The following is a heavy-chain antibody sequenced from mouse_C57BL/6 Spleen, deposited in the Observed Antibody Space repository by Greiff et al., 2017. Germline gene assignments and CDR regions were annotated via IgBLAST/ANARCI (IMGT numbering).Heavy chain of an antibody. CDR1: GFTFSNYW. V-gene: IGHV6-3*01. J-gene: IGHJ3*01. CDR2: IRLKSDNYAT. Sequence: EVKLVESGGGLVQPGGSMKLSCVASGFTFSNYWMNWVRQSPAKGLEWVAQIRLKSDNYATHYAESVKGRFTISRDDSKSSVYLQMNNLRAEDTGIYYCTEGLPAWFAYWGQGTLVTVSA. CDR3: TEGLPAWFAY.